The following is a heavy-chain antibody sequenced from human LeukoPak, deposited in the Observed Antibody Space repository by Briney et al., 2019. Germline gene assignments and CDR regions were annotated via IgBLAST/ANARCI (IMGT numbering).Heavy chain of an antibody. J-gene: IGHJ4*02. CDR3: ARGYRGYSGYPRYYDY. V-gene: IGHV3-30*03. CDR2: ISYDGSNK. Sequence: GGSLRLSCAASGLTVSSNCMSWVRQAPGKGLEWVAVISYDGSNKYYADSVKGRFTISRDNSKNTLYLQMNSLRAEDTAVYYCARGYRGYSGYPRYYDYWGQGTLVTVSS. CDR1: GLTVSSNC. D-gene: IGHD5-12*01.